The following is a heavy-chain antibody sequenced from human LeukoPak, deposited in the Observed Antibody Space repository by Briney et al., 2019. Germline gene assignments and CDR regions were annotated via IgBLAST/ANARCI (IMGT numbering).Heavy chain of an antibody. CDR3: AKDWCGGDCYSILDY. J-gene: IGHJ4*02. D-gene: IGHD2-21*02. CDR1: GGSISSSS. V-gene: IGHV3-30*02. Sequence: PSQTLSLTCTVSGGSISSSSYYWGWIRQAPGKGLEWVAFIRYDGSNKYYADSVKGRFTISRDNSKNTLYLQMNSLRAEDTAVYYCAKDWCGGDCYSILDYWGQGTLVTVSS. CDR2: IRYDGSNK.